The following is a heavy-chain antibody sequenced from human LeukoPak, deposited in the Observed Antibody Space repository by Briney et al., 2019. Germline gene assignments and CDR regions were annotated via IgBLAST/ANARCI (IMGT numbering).Heavy chain of an antibody. CDR3: ARHGGYVKAFDY. V-gene: IGHV4-39*07. Sequence: SETLSLTCTVSGGSISSSSYYWGWIRQPPGKGLEWIGSIYYSGSTYYNPSLKSRVTISVDTSKNQFSLKLSSVTAADTAVYYCARHGGYVKAFDYWGQGTLVTVSS. CDR1: GGSISSSSYY. D-gene: IGHD5-12*01. J-gene: IGHJ4*02. CDR2: IYYSGST.